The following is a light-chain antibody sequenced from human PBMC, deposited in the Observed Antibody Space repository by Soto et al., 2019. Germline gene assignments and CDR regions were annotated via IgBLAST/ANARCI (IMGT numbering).Light chain of an antibody. J-gene: IGKJ4*01. V-gene: IGKV3-20*01. Sequence: ENVLTQSPGTLSLSPGERATLSCRASQKVNSRYLAWYQQKPGQAPSLLVYATSSRAAGIPDRFSGSGAETDFTITISRLEPEDFAVYYCQQYDSSHLTFGGGTKVEIK. CDR3: QQYDSSHLT. CDR1: QKVNSRY. CDR2: ATS.